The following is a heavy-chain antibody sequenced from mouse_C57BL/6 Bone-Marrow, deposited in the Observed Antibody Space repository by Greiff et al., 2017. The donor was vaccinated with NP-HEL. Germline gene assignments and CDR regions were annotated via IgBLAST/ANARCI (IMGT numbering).Heavy chain of an antibody. Sequence: EVMLVESGGGLVKPGGSLKLSCAASGFTFSDYGMHWVRQAPEKGLEWVAYISSGSSTIYYADTVKGRFTISRDNAKNTLFLQMTSLRSEDTAMYYCARTDKVYYFDYWGQGTTLTVSS. CDR3: ARTDKVYYFDY. CDR2: ISSGSSTI. J-gene: IGHJ2*01. V-gene: IGHV5-17*01. CDR1: GFTFSDYG.